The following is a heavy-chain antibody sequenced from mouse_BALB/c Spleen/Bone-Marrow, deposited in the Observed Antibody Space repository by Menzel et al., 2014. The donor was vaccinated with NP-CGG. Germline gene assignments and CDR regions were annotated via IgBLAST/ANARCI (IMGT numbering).Heavy chain of an antibody. J-gene: IGHJ2*01. CDR1: GYSFTGYF. CDR3: ASSFITTAYYFDY. D-gene: IGHD1-2*01. V-gene: IGHV1-20*02. CDR2: INPYNGDT. Sequence: EVQGVESGPELVKPGASVKISCKASGYSFTGYFMNWVMQSHGKSLEWIGRINPYNGDTFYNQKFKGKATLTVDKSSSTAHMELRSLASEDSAVYYCASSFITTAYYFDYWGQGTTLTVSS.